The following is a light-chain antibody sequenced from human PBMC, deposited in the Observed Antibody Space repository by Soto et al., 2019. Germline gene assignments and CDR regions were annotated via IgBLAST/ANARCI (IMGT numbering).Light chain of an antibody. CDR1: SSDVGSYKF. CDR3: CSYAGSSTYV. CDR2: EGS. V-gene: IGLV2-23*01. Sequence: QSALTQPASVSGSPRQSITISCTGTSSDVGSYKFVSWYQQHPGKAPKLMIYEGSKRPSGVSNRFSGSKSGNTASLTISGLQTEDEADYYCCSYAGSSTYVFGTGTKLTVL. J-gene: IGLJ1*01.